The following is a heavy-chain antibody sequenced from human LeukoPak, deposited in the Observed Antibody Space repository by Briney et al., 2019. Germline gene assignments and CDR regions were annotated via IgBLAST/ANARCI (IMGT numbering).Heavy chain of an antibody. CDR2: IKEDGSEK. V-gene: IGHV3-7*01. J-gene: IGHJ4*02. CDR1: GFTFSSHW. Sequence: GGSLRLSCAASGFTFSSHWMTWVRQAPGKGLEWVANIKEDGSEKYYVDSVKGRFTISRDNAKNSLYLQMSSLRADDTALYYCARDGPTAYFDYWGQGTLVTVSS. CDR3: ARDGPTAYFDY. D-gene: IGHD5-18*01.